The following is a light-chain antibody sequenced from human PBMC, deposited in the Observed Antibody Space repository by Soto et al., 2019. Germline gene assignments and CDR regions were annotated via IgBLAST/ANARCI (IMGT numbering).Light chain of an antibody. CDR1: SSDVGGYNY. CDR3: CSYAGSYTWL. J-gene: IGLJ3*02. V-gene: IGLV2-11*01. CDR2: DVS. Sequence: QSVLTQPRSVSGSPGQSVTISCTGTSSDVGGYNYVSWYQQHPGKAPKVMIYDVSKRPSGVPDRFSGSKSGNTASLTISGIQAEDEADYYCCSYAGSYTWLFGGGTKLTVL.